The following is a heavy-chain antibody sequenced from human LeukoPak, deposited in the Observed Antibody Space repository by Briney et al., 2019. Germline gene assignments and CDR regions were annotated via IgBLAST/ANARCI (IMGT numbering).Heavy chain of an antibody. CDR3: ARMTVSGRDNWFDP. CDR2: LNPNSGKT. V-gene: IGHV1-8*03. J-gene: IGHJ5*02. D-gene: IGHD6-19*01. Sequence: ASVKVSCKASGYTFTSYDINWVRQATGQGLEWMGWLNPNSGKTAYAQKFQGRVTISRNTSINTAYMELSSLRSEDTAVYYCARMTVSGRDNWFDPWGQGTLVTVSS. CDR1: GYTFTSYD.